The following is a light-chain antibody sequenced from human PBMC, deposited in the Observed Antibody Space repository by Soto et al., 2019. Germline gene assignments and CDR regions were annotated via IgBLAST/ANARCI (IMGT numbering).Light chain of an antibody. CDR1: QSVRSTY. Sequence: EIVLTQSPGTLSLSPGERATLSCRASQSVRSTYFAWYQQKPGQAPRLLIYGGSNRATGIPDRFSGSGSGTDFTLTISRLEPEDFAVDYCQQYGSSPKITFGQGTRLDIK. CDR2: GGS. J-gene: IGKJ5*01. V-gene: IGKV3-20*01. CDR3: QQYGSSPKIT.